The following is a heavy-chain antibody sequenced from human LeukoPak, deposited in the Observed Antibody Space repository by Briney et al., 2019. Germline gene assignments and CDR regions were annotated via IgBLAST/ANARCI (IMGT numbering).Heavy chain of an antibody. D-gene: IGHD3-3*01. V-gene: IGHV1-18*01. CDR1: GYTFTSYG. Sequence: ASVKVSCKASGYTFTSYGISWVRQAPGQGLEWTGWISAYNGNTNYAQKLQGRVTMTTDTSTSTAYMELRSLRSDDTAVYYCARASYRDFWSGYDYWGQGTLVTVSS. CDR3: ARASYRDFWSGYDY. CDR2: ISAYNGNT. J-gene: IGHJ4*02.